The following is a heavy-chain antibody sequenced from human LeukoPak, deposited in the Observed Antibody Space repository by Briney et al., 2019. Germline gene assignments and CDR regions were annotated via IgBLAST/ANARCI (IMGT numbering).Heavy chain of an antibody. CDR3: ASVNNEFDY. D-gene: IGHD2-8*01. V-gene: IGHV4-39*07. CDR1: GGSISSSSYY. CDR2: IYYSGST. J-gene: IGHJ4*02. Sequence: SETLSLTCTVSGGSISSSSYYWGWIRQPPGKGLEWIGSIYYSGSTNYNPSLKSRVTISVDRSKNQFSLKLSSVTAADTAVYYCASVNNEFDYWGQGTLVTVSS.